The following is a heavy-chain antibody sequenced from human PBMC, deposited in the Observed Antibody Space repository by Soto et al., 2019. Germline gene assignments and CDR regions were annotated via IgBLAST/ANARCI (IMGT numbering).Heavy chain of an antibody. V-gene: IGHV4-4*07. CDR3: ARLGMGGLRGVYYYYGLDV. Sequence: SETLSLTCTVSGVSISSYFWTWIRQPAGKGLEWIGRIYTSGTTNYNPSLKSRVTMSVDTSTRQVSLKLTSVTVADTVVYFCARLGMGGLRGVYYYYGLDVWGQGTTVTVSS. CDR1: GVSISSYF. J-gene: IGHJ6*02. D-gene: IGHD1-20*01. CDR2: IYTSGTT.